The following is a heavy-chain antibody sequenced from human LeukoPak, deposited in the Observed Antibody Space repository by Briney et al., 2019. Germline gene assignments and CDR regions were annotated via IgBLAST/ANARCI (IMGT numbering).Heavy chain of an antibody. V-gene: IGHV4-61*02. CDR2: IYTSGST. CDR1: GGSISSGSYY. CDR3: ARCSGGSCSWFDP. Sequence: SETLSLTCTVSGGSISSGSYYWSWIRQPAGKGLEWIGRIYTSGSTNYNPSLKSRVTISVDTSKNQFSLRLSSVTAADTAVYYCARCSGGSCSWFDPWGQGTLVTVSS. D-gene: IGHD2-15*01. J-gene: IGHJ5*02.